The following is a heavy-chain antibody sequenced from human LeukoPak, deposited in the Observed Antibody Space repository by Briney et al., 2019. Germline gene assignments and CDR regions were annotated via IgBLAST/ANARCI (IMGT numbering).Heavy chain of an antibody. J-gene: IGHJ6*02. CDR2: IYSGGST. CDR3: ARDLGFGGYYYGMDV. Sequence: PGGSLRLSCAASGFSVSSNYMSWVRQAPGKGLEWVSVIYSGGSTYYADSVKGRFTISRGNSKNTVYVQMNSLRAEDTAVYYCARDLGFGGYYYGMDVWGQGTTVTVSS. V-gene: IGHV3-66*01. D-gene: IGHD3-10*01. CDR1: GFSVSSNY.